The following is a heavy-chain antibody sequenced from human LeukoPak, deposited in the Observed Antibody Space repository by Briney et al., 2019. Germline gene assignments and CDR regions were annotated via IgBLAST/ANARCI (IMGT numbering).Heavy chain of an antibody. CDR2: SSGSGDVI. CDR3: AKGGFSLVRGSFDY. Sequence: PGGSLRLSCAASGFTLRNYAMSWVRQAPGKGLEWVSSSSGSGDVIYYADSVKGRFTISRDNSKNMLHLQMNSLRGEDTAVYYCAKGGFSLVRGSFDYWGQGTLVTVSS. D-gene: IGHD3-10*01. CDR1: GFTLRNYA. J-gene: IGHJ4*02. V-gene: IGHV3-23*01.